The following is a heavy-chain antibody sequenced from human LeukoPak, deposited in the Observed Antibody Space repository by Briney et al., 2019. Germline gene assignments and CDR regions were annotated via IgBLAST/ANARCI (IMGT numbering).Heavy chain of an antibody. Sequence: SSETLSLTCTVSGGSISSSSYYWGWIRQPPGKGLEWIGSIYYSGSTYYNPSLKSRVTISVDTSKNQFSLKLSSVTAADTAVYYCARKGSGYDVAAFDIWGQGTMVTVSS. CDR1: GGSISSSSYY. J-gene: IGHJ3*02. D-gene: IGHD5-12*01. CDR2: IYYSGST. CDR3: ARKGSGYDVAAFDI. V-gene: IGHV4-39*01.